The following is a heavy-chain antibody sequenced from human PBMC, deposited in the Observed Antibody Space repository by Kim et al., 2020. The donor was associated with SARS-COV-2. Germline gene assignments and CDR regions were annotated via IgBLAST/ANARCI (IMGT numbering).Heavy chain of an antibody. D-gene: IGHD3-16*01. Sequence: SETLSLTCAVYGGSFSGYFWTWVRQPPGKGLEWIGGINHSGNTYYSPSLLSRVTISADTSKNQFSLNFQSMTAAETAVYYCASVAFSQGRRGEFSYWG. V-gene: IGHV4-34*01. CDR1: GGSFSGYF. J-gene: IGHJ4*01. CDR2: INHSGNT. CDR3: ASVAFSQGRRGEFSY.